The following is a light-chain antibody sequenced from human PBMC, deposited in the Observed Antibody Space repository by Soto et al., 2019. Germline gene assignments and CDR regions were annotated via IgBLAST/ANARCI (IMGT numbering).Light chain of an antibody. CDR3: QHRTNWPPAIS. Sequence: EIVLTQSPATLSVSPGGRATLSCRASQSVSSSYLAWYQQKPGQAPSLLIYGASRRATGIPARFSGSGSGTDFTLTISSLEPEDFAVYYCQHRTNWPPAISFGQGTRLEIK. CDR2: GAS. J-gene: IGKJ5*01. CDR1: QSVSSSY. V-gene: IGKV3D-20*02.